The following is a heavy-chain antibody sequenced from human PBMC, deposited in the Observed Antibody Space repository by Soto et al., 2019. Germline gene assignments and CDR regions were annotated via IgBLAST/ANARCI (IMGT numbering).Heavy chain of an antibody. D-gene: IGHD2-15*01. V-gene: IGHV1-8*01. CDR2: MNPHSGNT. CDR3: ATYCSGGSWYVY. J-gene: IGHJ4*02. CDR1: GYTFTNYD. Sequence: ASVKVSCKASGYTFTNYDINWVRQATGQGPEWMGWMNPHSGNTGYAQKFQGRITMTRDTSIRTAYMELNSLTSDDTAVYYCATYCSGGSWYVYWGQGTPVTVSS.